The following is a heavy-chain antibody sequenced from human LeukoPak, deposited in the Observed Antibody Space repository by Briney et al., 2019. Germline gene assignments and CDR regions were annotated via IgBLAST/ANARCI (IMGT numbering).Heavy chain of an antibody. D-gene: IGHD3-3*01. CDR2: ISGSVGST. J-gene: IGHJ4*02. Sequence: GGSLRLSCAASGFTFSSYAMSWVRQAPGKGLEWVSSISGSVGSTYYADSVKGRFTISRDNSKNTLYLQMNSLRADDTAVYYCAKDRLDYDFWSGYWHYWGQGTLVTVSS. V-gene: IGHV3-23*01. CDR1: GFTFSSYA. CDR3: AKDRLDYDFWSGYWHY.